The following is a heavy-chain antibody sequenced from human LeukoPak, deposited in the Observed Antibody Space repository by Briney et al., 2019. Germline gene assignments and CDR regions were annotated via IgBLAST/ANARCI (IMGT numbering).Heavy chain of an antibody. Sequence: SGRSLRLSCAASGFTFSSYAMHWVRQAPGKGLEWVAVISYDGRDKYYADSVKGRFTISRDNSKNTLYLQMNSLRAEDTAVYSCARPYSSGWYGDFDHWGQGTLVTVSS. CDR2: ISYDGRDK. V-gene: IGHV3-30*04. CDR1: GFTFSSYA. CDR3: ARPYSSGWYGDFDH. J-gene: IGHJ4*02. D-gene: IGHD6-19*01.